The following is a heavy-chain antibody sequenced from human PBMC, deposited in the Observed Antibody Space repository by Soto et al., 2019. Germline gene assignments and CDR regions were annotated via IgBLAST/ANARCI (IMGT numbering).Heavy chain of an antibody. Sequence: EVQLLESGGGLVQPGGSLRLTCVGSGFTFRNQDMRWVRQAPGKGLEWVSGISGRGGVTYYADSVKGRFTFSRDNSKNTLYLQMNNLRANDTAVYYCAKDRQFRSYYESAGHYNDWGQGTLVTVSS. D-gene: IGHD3-22*01. CDR1: GFTFRNQD. J-gene: IGHJ4*02. CDR2: ISGRGGVT. CDR3: AKDRQFRSYYESAGHYND. V-gene: IGHV3-23*01.